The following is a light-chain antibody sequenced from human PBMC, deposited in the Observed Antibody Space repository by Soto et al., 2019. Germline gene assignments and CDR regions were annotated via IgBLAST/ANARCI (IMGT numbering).Light chain of an antibody. CDR2: SNN. V-gene: IGLV1-44*01. Sequence: QSALTQPPSVSGTPGQRVNMSCSGSSSNIGSKSVSWYQHLPQTAPKLLIYSNNQRPSGVPGRFSGSKSGTSASLAISGLQSDEETQYYCAAWDDSLNVLVFGGGTQLTVL. J-gene: IGLJ2*01. CDR1: SSNIGSKS. CDR3: AAWDDSLNVLV.